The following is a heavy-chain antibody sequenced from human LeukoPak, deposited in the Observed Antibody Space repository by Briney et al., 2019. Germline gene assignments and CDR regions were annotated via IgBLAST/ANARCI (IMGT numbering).Heavy chain of an antibody. D-gene: IGHD6-19*01. Sequence: GRSLRLSCAAAGFTFDDYVMHWVRQAPGGVVEWVSGITWKSDTIAYAVSVEGRFTLSRDTAKNSLYLLMNSLRADDTRLYYTSKASAAVVLNRYYFDYWGKGTRVSVSS. J-gene: IGHJ4*02. CDR2: ITWKSDTI. CDR1: GFTFDDYV. CDR3: SKASAAVVLNRYYFDY. V-gene: IGHV3-9*01.